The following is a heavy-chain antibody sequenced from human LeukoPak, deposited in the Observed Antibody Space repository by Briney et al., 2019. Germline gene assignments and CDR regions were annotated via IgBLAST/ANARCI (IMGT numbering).Heavy chain of an antibody. CDR1: GYTFTGYY. V-gene: IGHV1-2*02. CDR3: ATSHGEHQLLYYFDQ. Sequence: ASVKVSCKASGYTFTGYYMHWVRQAPGQGLEWMGWINPNSGGTNYAQKFQGRVTMTRDTSISTAYMELSRLRSDDTAVYYCATSHGEHQLLYYFDQWGQGTLVTVSS. J-gene: IGHJ4*02. D-gene: IGHD2-2*01. CDR2: INPNSGGT.